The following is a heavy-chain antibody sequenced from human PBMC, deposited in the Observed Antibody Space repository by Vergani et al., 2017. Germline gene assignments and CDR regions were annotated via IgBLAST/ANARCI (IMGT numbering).Heavy chain of an antibody. CDR2: IYYSGST. D-gene: IGHD3-16*01. Sequence: QVQLQESGPGLVKPSETLSLTCTVSGGSISSYYWSWIRQPPGKGLEWIGYIYYSGSTNYNPSLKSRVTISVDTSKNQFSLKLSSVTAADTAVYYCAREGETSYYYYMDVWGKGTTVTVSS. J-gene: IGHJ6*03. V-gene: IGHV4-59*01. CDR1: GGSISSYY. CDR3: AREGETSYYYYMDV.